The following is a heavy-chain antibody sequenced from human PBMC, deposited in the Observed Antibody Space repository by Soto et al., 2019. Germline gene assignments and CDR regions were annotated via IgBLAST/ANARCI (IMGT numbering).Heavy chain of an antibody. J-gene: IGHJ6*03. CDR3: ARQELLNYYYYYMDV. CDR2: IWYDGSNK. V-gene: IGHV3-33*01. CDR1: GFTFSSYG. D-gene: IGHD2-15*01. Sequence: QVQLVESGGGVVQPGRSLRLSCAASGFTFSSYGMHWVRQAPGKGLEWVAVIWYDGSNKYYADSVKGRFTISRDNSKNTLYLQRNSLRAEDTAVYYCARQELLNYYYYYMDVWGKGTTVTVSS.